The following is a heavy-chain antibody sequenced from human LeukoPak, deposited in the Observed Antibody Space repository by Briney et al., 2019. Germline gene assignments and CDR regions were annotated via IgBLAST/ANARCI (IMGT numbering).Heavy chain of an antibody. CDR3: AKDTTAWWNHSAYVDV. D-gene: IGHD2-8*02. J-gene: IGHJ6*03. V-gene: IGHV3-23*01. CDR2: IRGSGDTT. Sequence: GRSLRLSCAASGFTFSSYAMSWVRQAPGGGLEWVSAIRGSGDTTYHADSVKGRFTISRDNSENRLSLQMDSLRAEDTAVYFCAKDTTAWWNHSAYVDVLGKGTTVTVSS. CDR1: GFTFSSYA.